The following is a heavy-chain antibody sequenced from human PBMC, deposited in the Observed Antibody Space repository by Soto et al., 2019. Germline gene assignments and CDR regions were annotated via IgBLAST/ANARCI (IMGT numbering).Heavy chain of an antibody. D-gene: IGHD4-17*01. CDR1: GYTFTSYA. CDR2: INAGNGNT. Sequence: ASVKVSCKASGYTFTSYAMHWARQAPGQRLEWMGWINAGNGNTKYSQKFQGRVTITRDTSASTAYMELSSLRSEDTAVYYCARLTTVTMVHLHHPSDYWGQGTLVTVSS. J-gene: IGHJ4*02. CDR3: ARLTTVTMVHLHHPSDY. V-gene: IGHV1-3*01.